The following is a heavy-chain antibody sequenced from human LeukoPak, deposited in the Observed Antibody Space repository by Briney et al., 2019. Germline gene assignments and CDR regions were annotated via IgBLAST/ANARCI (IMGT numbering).Heavy chain of an antibody. Sequence: PSETLSLTCAVYGGSFSGYYWSWIRQVPGKGPEWIGEIDHSGRTNANSSLRSRATISVDMSKNQFSLRLNSVTAADTAVYYCARKSILTSGRKPYDYWDQGALVTVSS. J-gene: IGHJ4*02. V-gene: IGHV4-34*04. CDR3: ARKSILTSGRKPYDY. D-gene: IGHD2-15*01. CDR2: IDHSGRT. CDR1: GGSFSGYY.